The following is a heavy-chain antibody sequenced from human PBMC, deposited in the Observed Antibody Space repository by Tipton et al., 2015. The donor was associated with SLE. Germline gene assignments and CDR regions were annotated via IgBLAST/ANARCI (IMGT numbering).Heavy chain of an antibody. V-gene: IGHV4-38-2*02. CDR1: LYSIGSGFY. J-gene: IGHJ6*02. Sequence: TLSLTCTVSLYSIGSGFYWDWVRQAPGKGLEWIGNIYYGGGTYYNPSLESRVTISLDTSKNQFSLKLNSVTAADTAVYYCARWIPLTGINVWGQGATVTVSS. CDR3: ARWIPLTGINV. D-gene: IGHD5-18*01. CDR2: IYYGGGT.